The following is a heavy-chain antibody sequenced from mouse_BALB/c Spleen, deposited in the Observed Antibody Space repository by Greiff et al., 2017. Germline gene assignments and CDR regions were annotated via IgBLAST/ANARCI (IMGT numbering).Heavy chain of an antibody. J-gene: IGHJ3*01. CDR3: ARGGKGAWFAY. V-gene: IGHV1-9*01. Sequence: QVTLKVSGAELMKPGASVKISCKATGYTFSSYWIEWVKQRPGHGLEWIGEILPGSGSTNYNEKFKGKATFTADTSSNTAYMQLSSLTSEDSAVYYCARGGKGAWFAYWGQGTLVTVSA. CDR1: GYTFSSYW. CDR2: ILPGSGST.